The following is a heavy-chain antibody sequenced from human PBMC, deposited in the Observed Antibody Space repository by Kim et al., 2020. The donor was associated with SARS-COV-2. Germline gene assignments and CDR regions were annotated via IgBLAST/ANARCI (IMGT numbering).Heavy chain of an antibody. Sequence: TNYGQKFQERVTITRDMSTSTAYMELSSLRSEDTAVYYCAASRGVIVFDYWGQGTLVTVSS. D-gene: IGHD3-16*02. J-gene: IGHJ4*02. CDR3: AASRGVIVFDY. V-gene: IGHV1-58*01. CDR2: T.